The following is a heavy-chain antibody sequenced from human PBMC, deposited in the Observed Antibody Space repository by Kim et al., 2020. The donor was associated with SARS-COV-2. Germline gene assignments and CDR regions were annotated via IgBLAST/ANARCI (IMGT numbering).Heavy chain of an antibody. CDR2: INHSGST. Sequence: SETLSLTCAVYGGSFSGYYWSWIRQPPGKGLEWIGEINHSGSTNYNPSLKSRVTISVDTSKNQFSLKLSSVTAADTAVYYCARLEPPLDYWGQGTLVTVSS. CDR3: ARLEPPLDY. CDR1: GGSFSGYY. D-gene: IGHD1-1*01. J-gene: IGHJ4*02. V-gene: IGHV4-34*01.